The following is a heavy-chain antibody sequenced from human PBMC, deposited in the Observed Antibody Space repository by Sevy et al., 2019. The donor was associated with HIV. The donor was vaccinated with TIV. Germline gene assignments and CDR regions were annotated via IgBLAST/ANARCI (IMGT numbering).Heavy chain of an antibody. Sequence: ASVKVSCKASGYTFTSYGISWVRQAPGQGLEWMGWISAYNGNTNYAQKLQGRVTMTTDTSTSTAYMELRSLRSDDTAVYYCARANTIFGVDDYYYMDVWGKWTTVTVSS. J-gene: IGHJ6*03. D-gene: IGHD3-3*01. CDR1: GYTFTSYG. CDR2: ISAYNGNT. V-gene: IGHV1-18*04. CDR3: ARANTIFGVDDYYYMDV.